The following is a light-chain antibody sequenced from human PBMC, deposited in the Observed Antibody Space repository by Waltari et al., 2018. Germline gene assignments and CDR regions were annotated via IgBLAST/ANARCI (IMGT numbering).Light chain of an antibody. CDR1: RNVGSS. CDR3: HQYNYWPPAYT. CDR2: DAK. Sequence: EVVLTQSPGALSVSPGESATLSYRASRNVGSSLAWYQQTPGQAPRLLVYDAKNRATDVPARFSGSGYGTQFTLTISSLQSEDFGVYYCHQYNYWPPAYTFGQGTKLEIK. V-gene: IGKV3-15*01. J-gene: IGKJ2*01.